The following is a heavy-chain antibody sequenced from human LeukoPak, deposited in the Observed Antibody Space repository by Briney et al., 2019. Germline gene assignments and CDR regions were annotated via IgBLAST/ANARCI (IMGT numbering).Heavy chain of an antibody. CDR1: GFTFSNFA. Sequence: GGSLRLSCAASGFTFSNFAMSWVRQAPGKGLEWVANIKQDGSEKYYVDSVKGRFTISRDNAKNSLYLQMNSLRAEDTAVYYCARRYFDLWGRGTLVTVSS. CDR2: IKQDGSEK. CDR3: ARRYFDL. V-gene: IGHV3-7*01. J-gene: IGHJ2*01.